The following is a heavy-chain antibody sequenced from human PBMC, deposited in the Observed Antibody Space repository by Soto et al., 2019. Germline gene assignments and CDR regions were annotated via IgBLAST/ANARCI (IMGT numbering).Heavy chain of an antibody. Sequence: SGPTLVNPTQTLTLTCTFSGFSLSTSGMRVSWIRQPPGKALEWLARIDWDDDKFYSTSLKTRLTISKDTSKNQVVLTMTNMDPVDTATYYCARIAGTVNLFDYWGQGTLVTV. CDR3: ARIAGTVNLFDY. V-gene: IGHV2-70*04. J-gene: IGHJ4*02. CDR1: GFSLSTSGMR. CDR2: IDWDDDK. D-gene: IGHD4-17*01.